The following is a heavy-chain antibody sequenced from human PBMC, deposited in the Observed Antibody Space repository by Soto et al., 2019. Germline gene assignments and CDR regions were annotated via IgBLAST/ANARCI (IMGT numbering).Heavy chain of an antibody. V-gene: IGHV1-69*02. CDR1: GGTFSSYT. D-gene: IGHD5-12*01. CDR3: ARSRGYSGYEGYYFDY. J-gene: IGHJ4*02. Sequence: QVQLVQSGAEVKKPGSSVKVSCKASGGTFSSYTISWVRQAPGQGLEWMGRIIPILGIANYAQKFQGRVTITADKSTSTAYMELSSLRSEDTAVYYWARSRGYSGYEGYYFDYWGQGTLVTVSS. CDR2: IIPILGIA.